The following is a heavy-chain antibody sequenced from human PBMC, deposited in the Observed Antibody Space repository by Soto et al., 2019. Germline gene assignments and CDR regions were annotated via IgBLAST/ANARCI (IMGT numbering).Heavy chain of an antibody. J-gene: IGHJ4*02. D-gene: IGHD4-17*01. V-gene: IGHV3-30-3*01. CDR3: ARDPVFGDYGDDGNDY. CDR2: ISYDGSNK. Sequence: QVQLVESGGGVVQPGRSLRLSCAASGFTFSSYAMHWVRQAPGKGLEWVAVISYDGSNKYYADSVKGRFTISRDNSKNTMYLQMNSLRAEDTAVYYGARDPVFGDYGDDGNDYWGQGTLVTVSS. CDR1: GFTFSSYA.